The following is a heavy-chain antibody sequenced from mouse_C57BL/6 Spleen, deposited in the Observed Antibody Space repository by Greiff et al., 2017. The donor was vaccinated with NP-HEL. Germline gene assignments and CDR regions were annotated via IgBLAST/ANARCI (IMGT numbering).Heavy chain of an antibody. Sequence: EVKLMESGPGMVKPSQSLSLTCTVTGYSITSGYDWHWIRHFPGNKLEWMGYISYSGSTNYNPSLKSRISITHDTSKNHFFLKLNSVTTEDTATYYCAREGSGSSMDYWGQGTSVTVSS. D-gene: IGHD1-1*01. J-gene: IGHJ4*01. CDR2: ISYSGST. CDR3: AREGSGSSMDY. CDR1: GYSITSGYD. V-gene: IGHV3-1*01.